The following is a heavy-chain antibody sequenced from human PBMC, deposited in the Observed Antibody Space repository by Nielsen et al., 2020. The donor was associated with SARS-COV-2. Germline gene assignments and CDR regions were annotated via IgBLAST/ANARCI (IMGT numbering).Heavy chain of an antibody. CDR1: GYTFTSYA. Sequence: ASVKVSCKASGYTFTSYAMNWVRQAPGQGLEWMGWINTNTGNPTHAQGFTGRFVFSLDTSVSTAYLQISSLKAEDTAVYYCARRSATYYDFWSGYNYGMDVWGQGTTVTVSS. CDR2: INTNTGNP. D-gene: IGHD3-3*01. V-gene: IGHV7-4-1*02. J-gene: IGHJ6*02. CDR3: ARRSATYYDFWSGYNYGMDV.